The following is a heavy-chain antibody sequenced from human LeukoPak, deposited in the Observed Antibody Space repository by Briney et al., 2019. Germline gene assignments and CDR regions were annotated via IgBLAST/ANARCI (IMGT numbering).Heavy chain of an antibody. V-gene: IGHV4-39*07. CDR2: IYYSGST. J-gene: IGHJ4*02. Sequence: PSETLSLTCTVSGGSISSSSYYWGWIRQPPGKGPEWIGSIYYSGSTYYNPSLESRVTISVDTSKNQFSLKLSSVTAADTAVYYCARVGATRPFDYWGQGTLVTVSS. CDR1: GGSISSSSYY. D-gene: IGHD1-26*01. CDR3: ARVGATRPFDY.